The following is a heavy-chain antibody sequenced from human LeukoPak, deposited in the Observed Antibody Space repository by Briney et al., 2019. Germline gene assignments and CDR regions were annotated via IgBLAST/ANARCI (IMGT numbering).Heavy chain of an antibody. Sequence: GGSLRLSCAASGFTFDDYAMHWVRQGPGKGLEWVSGISWNSGIIGYADSVKGRFTISRDNAKNSLYLQMNSLRAEDTALYYCAKESRLRYFDWFFDYWGQGTLVTVSS. J-gene: IGHJ4*02. V-gene: IGHV3-9*01. CDR1: GFTFDDYA. D-gene: IGHD3-9*01. CDR3: AKESRLRYFDWFFDY. CDR2: ISWNSGII.